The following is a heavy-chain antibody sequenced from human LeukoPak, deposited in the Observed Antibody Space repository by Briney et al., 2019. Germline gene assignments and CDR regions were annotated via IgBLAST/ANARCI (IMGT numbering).Heavy chain of an antibody. J-gene: IGHJ4*02. Sequence: SETLSLTCAVYGGSFSGYYWSWIRQPPGKGLEWIGEINHSGSTNYNPSLKSRVTISVDTSKNQFSLKLSPVTAADTAVYYCARVYYYGSGSYYSLYYFDYWGQGTLVTVSS. V-gene: IGHV4-34*01. CDR3: ARVYYYGSGSYYSLYYFDY. CDR2: INHSGST. CDR1: GGSFSGYY. D-gene: IGHD3-10*01.